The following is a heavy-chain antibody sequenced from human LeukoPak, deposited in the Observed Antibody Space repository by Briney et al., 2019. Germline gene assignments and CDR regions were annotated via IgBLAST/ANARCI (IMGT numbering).Heavy chain of an antibody. CDR3: TKGGGILTGYRLGHYYMDV. CDR2: ISASGSTT. Sequence: GGSLRLSCAASGFTFSNYGMTWVRQAPGKGLEWVSAISASGSTTYYADSVKGRFTISRDNSKNTLYLQMNSLRAEDTAVYYCTKGGGILTGYRLGHYYMDVWGKGTTVTISS. J-gene: IGHJ6*03. D-gene: IGHD3-9*01. V-gene: IGHV3-23*01. CDR1: GFTFSNYG.